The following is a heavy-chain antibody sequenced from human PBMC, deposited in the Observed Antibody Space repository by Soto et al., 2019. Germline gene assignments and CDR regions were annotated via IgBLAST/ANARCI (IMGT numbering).Heavy chain of an antibody. J-gene: IGHJ4*02. Sequence: QVQLVQSGAEVKKPGSSVKVSCKASGGTFSSYAISWVRQAPRQGLEWMGGIITIFGTANYAQKFQGRVTITADESTSTAYMELSSLRSEDTAVYYCARDRRNRRIQIWLLDYWGQGTLVTVSS. D-gene: IGHD5-18*01. CDR1: GGTFSSYA. V-gene: IGHV1-69*01. CDR3: ARDRRNRRIQIWLLDY. CDR2: IITIFGTA.